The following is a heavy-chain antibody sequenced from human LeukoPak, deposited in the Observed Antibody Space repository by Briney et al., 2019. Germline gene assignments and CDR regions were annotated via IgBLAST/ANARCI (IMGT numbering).Heavy chain of an antibody. V-gene: IGHV1-69*01. D-gene: IGHD3-9*01. CDR2: IIPIFGTA. CDR3: ARVRDYYDILTGYHNHYGMDV. Sequence: ASVKVSCKASGGTFSSYAISWVRQAPGQGLEWMGGIIPIFGTANYAQKFQGRVTITADESTSTAYMELSSQRSEDTAVYYCARVRDYYDILTGYHNHYGMDVWGKGTTVTVSS. CDR1: GGTFSSYA. J-gene: IGHJ6*04.